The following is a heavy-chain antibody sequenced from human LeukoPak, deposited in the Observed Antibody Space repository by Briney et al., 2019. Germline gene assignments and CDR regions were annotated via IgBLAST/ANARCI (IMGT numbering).Heavy chain of an antibody. J-gene: IGHJ4*02. CDR3: AKGYCTSTSCPLAY. CDR2: IGSSGGSA. CDR1: GFTFTSYA. V-gene: IGHV3-23*01. Sequence: PGGSLRLSCAASGFTFTSYAMSWVRQAPGKGLEWVSTIGSSGGSAYYADSVKGRFTISRANSKNTLYLQMNTLRAEDTAVYYCAKGYCTSTSCPLAYWGQRTLVTVSS. D-gene: IGHD2-2*01.